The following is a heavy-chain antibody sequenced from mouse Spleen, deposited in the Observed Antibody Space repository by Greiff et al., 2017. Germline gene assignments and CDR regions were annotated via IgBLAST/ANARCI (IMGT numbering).Heavy chain of an antibody. Sequence: VQLQESGPELVKPGASVKMSCKASGYTFTDYYMHWVKQKPGKGLEWIGEIYPGSGNTYYNEKFKGKATLTADTSSSTAYMQLSSLTSEDSAVYFCARLGYDGSLYYFDYWGQGTTLTVSS. D-gene: IGHD2-3*01. CDR1: YTFTDYYM. CDR2: YPGSGNTY. V-gene: IGHV1-83*01. J-gene: IGHJ2*01. CDR3: RLGYDGSLYYFDY.